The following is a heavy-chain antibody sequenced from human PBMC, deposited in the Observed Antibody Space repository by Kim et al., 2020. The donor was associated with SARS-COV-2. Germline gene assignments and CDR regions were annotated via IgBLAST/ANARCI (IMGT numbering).Heavy chain of an antibody. D-gene: IGHD6-13*01. V-gene: IGHV4-34*01. Sequence: CNPSLKSRVTISVDTAKNQFSLKLSSVTAADTAVYYCARGSRGGAAAGTWGQGTLVTVSS. CDR3: ARGSRGGAAAGT. J-gene: IGHJ4*02.